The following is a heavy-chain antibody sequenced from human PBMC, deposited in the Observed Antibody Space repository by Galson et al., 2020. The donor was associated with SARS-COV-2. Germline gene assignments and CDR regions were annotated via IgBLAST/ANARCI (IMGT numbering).Heavy chain of an antibody. CDR2: ISSSGSTI. Sequence: AGGSLRLSCAASGFTFSDYYMSWIRQAPGKGPESVSYISSSGSTIYYADSMKGRFTISRDNAKNSLYLQMNSLRAEDTAGYYCARARIAAAGDRYDYHGMGVWGQGTTVIGS. J-gene: IGHJ6*02. CDR3: ARARIAAAGDRYDYHGMGV. CDR1: GFTFSDYY. V-gene: IGHV3-11*01. D-gene: IGHD6-13*01.